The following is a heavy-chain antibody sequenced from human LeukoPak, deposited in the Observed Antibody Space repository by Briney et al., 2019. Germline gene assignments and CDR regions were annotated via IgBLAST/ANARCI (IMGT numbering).Heavy chain of an antibody. CDR3: AREFGSSKWLVGLDY. D-gene: IGHD6-19*01. CDR2: ISSSSSTI. J-gene: IGHJ4*02. CDR1: GFTFSSYS. Sequence: PGGSLRLSCAASGFTFSSYSMNWVRQAPGKGLEWVSYISSSSSTIYYADSVKGRFTISRDNAKNSLYLQMNSLRAEDTAVYYCAREFGSSKWLVGLDYWGQGTLVTVSS. V-gene: IGHV3-48*04.